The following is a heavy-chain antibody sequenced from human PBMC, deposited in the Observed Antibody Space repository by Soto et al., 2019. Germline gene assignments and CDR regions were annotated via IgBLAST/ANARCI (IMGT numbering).Heavy chain of an antibody. V-gene: IGHV4-39*01. CDR2: IYYSGAP. CDR3: ASPATYYANFGWFDS. Sequence: SETLSLTCTVSGGSIRSSSFYWGWIRQPQGKGLEWIGSIYYSGAPSYNMSRKSRVTISVDASKKEFSLKLTSVTAADTAVYFCASPATYYANFGWFDSWGQGTLVTVSS. CDR1: GGSIRSSSFY. J-gene: IGHJ5*01. D-gene: IGHD3-22*01.